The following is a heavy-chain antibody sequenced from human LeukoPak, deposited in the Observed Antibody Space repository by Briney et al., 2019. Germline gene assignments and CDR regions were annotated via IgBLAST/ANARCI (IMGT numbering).Heavy chain of an antibody. CDR3: ARHYYDSSGPAFDI. CDR1: GYSISSGYY. D-gene: IGHD3-22*01. J-gene: IGHJ3*02. CDR2: IYHSGST. V-gene: IGHV4-38-2*01. Sequence: SETLSLTCAVSGYSISSGYYWGWIRPPPGKGLEWIRSIYHSGSTYYNPSLKSRVTISVDTSKNQFSLKLSSVTAADTAVYYCARHYYDSSGPAFDIWGQGTMVTVSS.